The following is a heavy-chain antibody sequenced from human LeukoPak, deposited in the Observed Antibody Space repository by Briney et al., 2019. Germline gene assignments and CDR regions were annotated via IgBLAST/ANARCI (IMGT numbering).Heavy chain of an antibody. Sequence: SETLSLTCTVSGGSISSYYWSWIRQPPGKGLEWIGYIYYSGSTNYNPSLKSRVTISVDTSKNQFSLKLSSVTAADTAVYYCARGLHGDSFDYWGQGTLVTVSS. CDR2: IYYSGST. D-gene: IGHD5-24*01. V-gene: IGHV4-59*08. CDR3: ARGLHGDSFDY. CDR1: GGSISSYY. J-gene: IGHJ4*02.